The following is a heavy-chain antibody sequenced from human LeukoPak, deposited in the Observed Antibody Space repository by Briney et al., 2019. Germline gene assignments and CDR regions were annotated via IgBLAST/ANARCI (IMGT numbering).Heavy chain of an antibody. CDR1: GYTLTELS. CDR2: FDPEDGET. CDR3: ATYLRRYDFWSGYYLFDY. J-gene: IGHJ4*02. Sequence: ASVKVSCKVSGYTLTELSMHWVRQAPGKGLEWMGGFDPEDGETIYAQKFQGRVTMTEDTSTDTAYMELSSLRPEDTAVYYCATYLRRYDFWSGYYLFDYWGQGTLVTVSS. V-gene: IGHV1-24*01. D-gene: IGHD3-3*01.